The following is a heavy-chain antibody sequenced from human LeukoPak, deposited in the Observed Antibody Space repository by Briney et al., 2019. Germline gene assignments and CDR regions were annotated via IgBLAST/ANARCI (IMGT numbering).Heavy chain of an antibody. D-gene: IGHD4-11*01. J-gene: IGHJ4*02. Sequence: GGSLRLSCAASRFTFSSYAMSWVRQAPGKGLEWVSAISGSGGSTYYADSVKGRFTISRDNSKNTLYLQMNSLRAEDTAVYYCATGGGTTSFSRFDYWGQGTLVTVSS. V-gene: IGHV3-23*01. CDR3: ATGGGTTSFSRFDY. CDR1: RFTFSSYA. CDR2: ISGSGGST.